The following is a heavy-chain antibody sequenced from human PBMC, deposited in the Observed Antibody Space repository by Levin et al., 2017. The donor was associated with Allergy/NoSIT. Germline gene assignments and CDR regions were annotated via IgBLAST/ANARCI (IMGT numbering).Heavy chain of an antibody. D-gene: IGHD1-7*01. J-gene: IGHJ3*02. CDR3: ARDGGVNWNYPHDAFDI. CDR2: ISSSSSYI. CDR1: GFTFSSYS. Sequence: AGGSLRLSCAASGFTFSSYSMNWVRQAPGKGLEWVSSISSSSSYIYYADSVKGRFTISRDNAKNSLYLQMNSLRAEDTAVYYCARDGGVNWNYPHDAFDIWGQGTMVTVSS. V-gene: IGHV3-21*01.